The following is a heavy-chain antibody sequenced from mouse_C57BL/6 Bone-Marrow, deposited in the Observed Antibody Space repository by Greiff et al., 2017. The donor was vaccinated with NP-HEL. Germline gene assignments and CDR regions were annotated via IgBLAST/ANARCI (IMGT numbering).Heavy chain of an antibody. J-gene: IGHJ1*03. CDR2: INYDGSST. CDR3: ARDREVTTYWYFDV. CDR1: GFTFSDYY. V-gene: IGHV5-16*01. D-gene: IGHD2-2*01. Sequence: EVQLQESEGGLVQPGSSMKLSCTASGFTFSDYYMAWVRQVPEKGLEWVANINYDGSSTYYLDSLKSRFIISRDNAKNILYLQMSSLKSEDTATYYCARDREVTTYWYFDVWGTGTTVTVSS.